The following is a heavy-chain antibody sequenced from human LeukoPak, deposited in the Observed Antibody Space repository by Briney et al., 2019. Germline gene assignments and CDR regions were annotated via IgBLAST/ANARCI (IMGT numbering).Heavy chain of an antibody. D-gene: IGHD6-13*01. CDR3: ARGDLYSSSWYN. V-gene: IGHV4-30-4*08. J-gene: IGHJ4*02. CDR1: GGSISSGDNY. Sequence: SETLSLTCTVSGGSISSGDNYWIWIRQPPGKGLEWIGYSYYSGSTYYNPSLKSRVTISVDTSKNQLSLKLSSVTAADTAVYYCARGDLYSSSWYNWGQGTLVTVSS. CDR2: SYYSGST.